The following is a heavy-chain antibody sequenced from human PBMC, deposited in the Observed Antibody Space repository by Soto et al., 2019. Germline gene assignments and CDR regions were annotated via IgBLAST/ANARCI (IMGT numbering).Heavy chain of an antibody. CDR2: IYYSGST. CDR1: GGSISSYY. Sequence: SETLSLTCTVSGGSISSYYWSWIRQPPGKGLEWIGYIYYSGSTNYNPSLKSRVTISVDTSKNQFSLKLSSVTAADTAVYYCARDRRAVVVAATTAVDYGMDVWGQGTTVTVPS. J-gene: IGHJ6*02. CDR3: ARDRRAVVVAATTAVDYGMDV. D-gene: IGHD2-15*01. V-gene: IGHV4-59*01.